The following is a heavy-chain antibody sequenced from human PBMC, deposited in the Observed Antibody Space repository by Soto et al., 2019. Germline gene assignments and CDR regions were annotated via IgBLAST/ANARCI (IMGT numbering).Heavy chain of an antibody. D-gene: IGHD2-2*01. V-gene: IGHV3-49*03. Sequence: SLRLSCTASGFTFGDYAMSWFRQAPGKGLEWVGFIRSKAYGGTTEYAASVKGRFTISRDDSKSIAYLQMNSLKTEDTAVYYCTRVREVVVPAAINYYYYYMDVWGKGNTVTVSS. J-gene: IGHJ6*03. CDR2: IRSKAYGGTT. CDR1: GFTFGDYA. CDR3: TRVREVVVPAAINYYYYYMDV.